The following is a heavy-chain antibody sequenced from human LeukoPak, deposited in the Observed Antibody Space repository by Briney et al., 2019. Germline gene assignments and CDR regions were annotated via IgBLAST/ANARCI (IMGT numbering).Heavy chain of an antibody. CDR2: IYYSGST. CDR3: ARSQGIAAAGTY. CDR1: GGSISSSSYY. J-gene: IGHJ4*02. D-gene: IGHD6-13*01. V-gene: IGHV4-39*01. Sequence: PSETLSVTCTVSGGSISSSSYYWGWIRQPPGKGREWIGSIYYSGSTYYNPSLKSRVTISVDTSKNQFSLKLSSVTAADTAVYYCARSQGIAAAGTYWGQGTLVTVSS.